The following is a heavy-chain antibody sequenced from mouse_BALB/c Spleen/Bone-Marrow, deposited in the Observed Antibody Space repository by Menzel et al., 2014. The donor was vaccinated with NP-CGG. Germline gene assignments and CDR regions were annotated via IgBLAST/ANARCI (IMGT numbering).Heavy chain of an antibody. CDR3: ARKGALITHYYAMDY. Sequence: EVQRVESGGGLVQPGGSRKLSCAASGFTFSNFGMHWVRQAPEKGLEWVAYISSGSSTIYYADTVKGRFTISRDNPKNTLFLQMTSLRSEDTAMYYCARKGALITHYYAMDYWGQGTSVTVSS. V-gene: IGHV5-17*02. CDR1: GFTFSNFG. J-gene: IGHJ4*01. D-gene: IGHD2-4*01. CDR2: ISSGSSTI.